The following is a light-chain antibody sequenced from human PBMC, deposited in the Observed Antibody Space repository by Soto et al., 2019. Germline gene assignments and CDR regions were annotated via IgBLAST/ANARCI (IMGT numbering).Light chain of an antibody. CDR2: RIF. Sequence: EIVMTQSPGTVSVFPGETVTLSCRASQSVSGYLHWFHQKPGQAPRLVLLRIFTRAIGVPARLNGSGSETEFTLTSSGLQAEDSGVYYCLQHYSWPWTFGQGTKVEIK. CDR1: QSVSGY. CDR3: LQHYSWPWT. J-gene: IGKJ1*01. V-gene: IGKV3-15*01.